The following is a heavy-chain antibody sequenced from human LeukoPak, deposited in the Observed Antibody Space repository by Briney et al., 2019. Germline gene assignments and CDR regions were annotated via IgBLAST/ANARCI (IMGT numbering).Heavy chain of an antibody. V-gene: IGHV3-21*01. CDR3: ARDYKYAFDN. Sequence: GGSLRLSCAASGFTFSSYSMNWVRQAPGKGLEWVSSISSSSSYIYYADSVKGRFTISGDKAKNSLYLQMNSLRVEDTAVYYCARDYKYAFDNWGQGTLVTVSS. D-gene: IGHD5-24*01. J-gene: IGHJ4*02. CDR1: GFTFSSYS. CDR2: ISSSSSYI.